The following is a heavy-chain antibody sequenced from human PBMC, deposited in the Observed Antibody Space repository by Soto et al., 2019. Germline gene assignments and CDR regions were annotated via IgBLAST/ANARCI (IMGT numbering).Heavy chain of an antibody. CDR3: ARDLPPSDY. Sequence: QVQLVQSGAEVKKPGASVKVSCKASGYTFTSYAISWVRQAPGQGLEWMGWISAYNGNTNYAQKLQGRVTTTTDTATSTAYMELRSLRSDVTPVYYGARDLPPSDYWGQGTLVTVSS. CDR1: GYTFTSYA. D-gene: IGHD2-2*01. J-gene: IGHJ4*02. V-gene: IGHV1-18*01. CDR2: ISAYNGNT.